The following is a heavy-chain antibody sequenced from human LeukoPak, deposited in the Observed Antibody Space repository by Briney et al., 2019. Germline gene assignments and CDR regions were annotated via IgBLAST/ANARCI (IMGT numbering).Heavy chain of an antibody. CDR3: VREARGYHYTYFDY. CDR2: VSSGFHA. CDR1: GFTLGSHD. D-gene: IGHD5-18*01. Sequence: GGSLRLSCAASGFTLGSHDMHWVRQIPGQGLEWVAAVSSGFHAFFADSVQGRFTVSREDARNSLYLQMNSLRAGDTAVYYCVREARGYHYTYFDYWGQGTLVTVSS. J-gene: IGHJ4*02. V-gene: IGHV3-13*01.